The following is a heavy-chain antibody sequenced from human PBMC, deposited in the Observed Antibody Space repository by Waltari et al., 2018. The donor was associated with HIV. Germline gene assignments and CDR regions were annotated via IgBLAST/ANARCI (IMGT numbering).Heavy chain of an antibody. Sequence: QVQLQESGPGLVKPSQTLSLTCTVSGGSISSGGYYWRWIRQHPGKGLEWIGYIYYSWSTYYNPSLKSRVTISVDTSKNQFSLKLSSVTAADTTVYYCARASYGYDSSGYQDWGQGTLVTVSS. D-gene: IGHD3-22*01. CDR1: GGSISSGGYY. J-gene: IGHJ4*02. CDR2: IYYSWST. V-gene: IGHV4-31*03. CDR3: ARASYGYDSSGYQD.